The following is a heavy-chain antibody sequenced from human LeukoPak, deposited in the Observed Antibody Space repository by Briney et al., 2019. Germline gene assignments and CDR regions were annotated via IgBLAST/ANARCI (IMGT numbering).Heavy chain of an antibody. CDR2: ISGSGGRT. J-gene: IGHJ4*02. CDR3: ARGVRIAVAGYIDY. V-gene: IGHV3-23*01. Sequence: GGSLRLSCAASGFTFSSYAMSWVRQVPGKGLEWVTSISGSGGRTYYADSVKGRFTISRDNSKNTLYLQMNSLRAEDTAVYYCARGVRIAVAGYIDYWGQGTLVTVSS. D-gene: IGHD6-19*01. CDR1: GFTFSSYA.